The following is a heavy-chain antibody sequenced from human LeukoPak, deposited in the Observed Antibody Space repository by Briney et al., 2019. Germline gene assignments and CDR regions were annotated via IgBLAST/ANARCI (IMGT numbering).Heavy chain of an antibody. D-gene: IGHD2-21*02. V-gene: IGHV4-59*01. CDR1: GGSMSGYC. CDR2: VCNTGST. J-gene: IGHJ6*03. CDR3: ARECGGACYPPAYYYYMDV. Sequence: SSETLFLTCTVSGGSMSGYCWSWIRQPPGTSLEWIGYVCNTGSTNYNPSLKSRVTLSVDTSNNQFSLKLSSVTAADTALYYCARECGGACYPPAYYYYMDVWGKGTTVTVSS.